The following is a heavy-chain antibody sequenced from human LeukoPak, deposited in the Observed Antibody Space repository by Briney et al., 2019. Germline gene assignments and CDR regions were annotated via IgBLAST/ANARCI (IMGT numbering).Heavy chain of an antibody. CDR2: ISWNSGSI. Sequence: GGSLRLSCVASGFTFDDYAMHWVRQAPGKGLEWVSGISWNSGSIGYADSVKGRFTISRDNDSLRAEDTALYYCAKAPYSSSRRFDYWGQGTLVTVPS. J-gene: IGHJ4*02. CDR1: GFTFDDYA. V-gene: IGHV3-9*01. CDR3: AKAPYSSSRRFDY. D-gene: IGHD6-13*01.